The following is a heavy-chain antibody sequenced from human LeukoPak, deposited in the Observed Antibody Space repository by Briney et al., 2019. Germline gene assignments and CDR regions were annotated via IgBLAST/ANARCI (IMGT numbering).Heavy chain of an antibody. CDR2: ISSSSSYT. J-gene: IGHJ4*02. D-gene: IGHD6-13*01. V-gene: IGHV3-11*05. CDR3: ARARGSSWADFDY. CDR1: GFTFSDYY. Sequence: GGSLRLSCAASGFTFSDYYMSWIRQAPGKGLEWVSYISSSSSYTNYADSVKGRYTISRDNAKNSLYLQMNSLRAEDTAVYYCARARGSSWADFDYWGQGTLVTVSS.